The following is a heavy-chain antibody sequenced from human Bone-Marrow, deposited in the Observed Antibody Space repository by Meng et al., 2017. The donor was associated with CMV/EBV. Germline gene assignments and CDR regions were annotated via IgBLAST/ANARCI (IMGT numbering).Heavy chain of an antibody. J-gene: IGHJ4*02. CDR1: GFTFSSYS. V-gene: IGHV3-21*01. D-gene: IGHD2-2*01. CDR2: ISSSSSYI. CDR3: ARDRCSSISFPVDY. Sequence: GGSLRLSCAASGFTFSSYSMNWVRQAPGKGLEWVSSISSSSSYIYYADSVKGRFTISRDYAKNSLYLQMNSMRAEDTAVYYCARDRCSSISFPVDYRGQGTLVTVPS.